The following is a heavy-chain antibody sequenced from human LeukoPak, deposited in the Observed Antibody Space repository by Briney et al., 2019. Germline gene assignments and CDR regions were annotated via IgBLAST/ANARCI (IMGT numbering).Heavy chain of an antibody. Sequence: GGSLRLSCAASGFTFSDSYMTWVRQAPGKGVEWVAYISGSGHDINYSDSVKGRFTISRDNAKNSLYLQMNSLRAEDTAVYYCARVRPILDWGQGTLVTVSS. J-gene: IGHJ4*02. CDR2: ISGSGHDI. CDR3: ARVRPILD. CDR1: GFTFSDSY. V-gene: IGHV3-11*04. D-gene: IGHD2-8*02.